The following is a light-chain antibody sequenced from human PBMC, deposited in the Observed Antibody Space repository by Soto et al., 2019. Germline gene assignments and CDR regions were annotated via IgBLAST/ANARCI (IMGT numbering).Light chain of an antibody. J-gene: IGKJ1*01. CDR3: QQYYSTPCT. Sequence: DIVMTQSPDSLAVSLGERATINYKSSQSVLYSSNNKNYLAWYQQKPGQPPKLLIYWASTRESGVPDRFSGSGSGTDFTLTISSLQAKDVAVYYCQQYYSTPCTFGQGTKVEIK. CDR2: WAS. CDR1: QSVLYSSNNKNY. V-gene: IGKV4-1*01.